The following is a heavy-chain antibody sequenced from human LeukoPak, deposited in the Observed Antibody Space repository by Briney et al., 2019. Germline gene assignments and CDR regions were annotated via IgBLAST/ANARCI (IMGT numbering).Heavy chain of an antibody. J-gene: IGHJ4*02. CDR2: IYYSGST. CDR3: ARNGAMGYGDETGFDY. D-gene: IGHD4-17*01. CDR1: GASISSDSHY. V-gene: IGHV4-61*01. Sequence: SETLSLTCIVSGASISSDSHYWGWIRQPPGKGLEYIGYIYYSGSTNYNPSLKSRVTISVDTSKNQFSLKLSSVTAADTAVYYCARNGAMGYGDETGFDYWGQGTLVTVSS.